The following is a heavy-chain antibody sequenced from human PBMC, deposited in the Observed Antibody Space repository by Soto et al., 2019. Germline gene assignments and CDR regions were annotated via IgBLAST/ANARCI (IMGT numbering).Heavy chain of an antibody. J-gene: IGHJ3*02. V-gene: IGHV1-69*02. D-gene: IGHD2-2*01. CDR2: IIPILGIA. Sequence: KVSCKASGGTFSSYTISWVRQAPGQGLEWMGRIIPILGIANYAQKFQGRVTITADKSTSTAYMELSSLRSEDTAVYYCATKRKYCSSTSCSIRDAFDIWGQGTMVTVSS. CDR1: GGTFSSYT. CDR3: ATKRKYCSSTSCSIRDAFDI.